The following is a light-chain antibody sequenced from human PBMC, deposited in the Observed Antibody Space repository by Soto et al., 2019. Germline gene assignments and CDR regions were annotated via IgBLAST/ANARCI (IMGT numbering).Light chain of an antibody. CDR2: GAS. CDR1: QSVSSSY. V-gene: IGKV3-20*01. CDR3: HQYGSSAWT. Sequence: EIVLTQSPGTLSLSPGERATLSCRASQSVSSSYLAWYQQKPGQAPRLLIYGASSRATGIPDRFSGSGSGTDFTLTISRLEPEDFAVYYCHQYGSSAWTFGQGTKVE. J-gene: IGKJ1*01.